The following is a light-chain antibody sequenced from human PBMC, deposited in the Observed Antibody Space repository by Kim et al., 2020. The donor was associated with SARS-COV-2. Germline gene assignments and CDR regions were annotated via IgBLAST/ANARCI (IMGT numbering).Light chain of an antibody. V-gene: IGKV3-11*01. CDR3: QQRSAWPLT. Sequence: LSPGESATLSCRASESARSYLAWYQQKPGQTPRLLIYDVSNSATGIPARFSGSGSGTDFTLTISNLEPEDFAVYYCQQRSAWPLTFGGGTKVDIK. CDR2: DVS. CDR1: ESARSY. J-gene: IGKJ4*01.